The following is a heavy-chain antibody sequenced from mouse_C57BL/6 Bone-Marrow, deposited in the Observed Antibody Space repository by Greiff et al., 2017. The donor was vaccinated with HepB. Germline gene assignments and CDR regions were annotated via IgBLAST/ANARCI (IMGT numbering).Heavy chain of an antibody. CDR2: IYPYNDGT. D-gene: IGHD2-2*01. V-gene: IGHV1-14*01. CDR1: GYTFTSYV. Sequence: EVQWVESGPELVKPGASVKMSCKASGYTFTSYVMHWVKQKPGQGLEWIGYIYPYNDGTKYNEKFKGKATLTSDKSSSTAYMELSSLTSEDSAVYYCARRGSTMVTGDFDYWGQGTTLTVSS. J-gene: IGHJ2*01. CDR3: ARRGSTMVTGDFDY.